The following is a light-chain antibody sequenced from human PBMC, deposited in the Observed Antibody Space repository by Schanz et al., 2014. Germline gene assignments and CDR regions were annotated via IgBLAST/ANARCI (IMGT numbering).Light chain of an antibody. V-gene: IGKV3-20*01. CDR1: QSVSSSY. Sequence: EIVLTQSPGTLSLSPGERATLSCRASQSVSSSYLAWYQQKPGQAPRLIISGAYTRAAGIPDRFSGSASGTDFTLSISRLEPEDFAVYYCQQYGRSLTFSQGTRLDIK. J-gene: IGKJ5*01. CDR3: QQYGRSLT. CDR2: GAY.